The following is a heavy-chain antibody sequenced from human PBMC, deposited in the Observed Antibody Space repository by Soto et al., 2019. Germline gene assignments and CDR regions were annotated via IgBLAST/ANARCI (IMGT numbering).Heavy chain of an antibody. V-gene: IGHV3-30*18. Sequence: GGSLRLSCAASGFTFSSYGMHGVRQAPGKGLEWVAVISYDGSNKYYADSVKGRFTISRDNSKNTLYLQMNSLRAEDTAVYYCAKVRGSGYYSQDYYGMDVWGQGTTVTVSS. J-gene: IGHJ6*02. CDR3: AKVRGSGYYSQDYYGMDV. D-gene: IGHD3-22*01. CDR2: ISYDGSNK. CDR1: GFTFSSYG.